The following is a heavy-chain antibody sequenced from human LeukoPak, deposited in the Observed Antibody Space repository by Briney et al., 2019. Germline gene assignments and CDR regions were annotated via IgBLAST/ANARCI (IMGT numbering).Heavy chain of an antibody. V-gene: IGHV3-23*01. D-gene: IGHD5/OR15-5a*01. Sequence: GGSLRLSCAASGFTFSSYGMSWVRQAPGKGLEWVSAISGSGGSTYYADSVKGRFTISRDTSKNALYLQMNSLRAEDTAIYYCARDLPYYYYMDVWGKGTTVTVSS. CDR1: GFTFSSYG. CDR2: ISGSGGST. J-gene: IGHJ6*03. CDR3: ARDLPYYYYMDV.